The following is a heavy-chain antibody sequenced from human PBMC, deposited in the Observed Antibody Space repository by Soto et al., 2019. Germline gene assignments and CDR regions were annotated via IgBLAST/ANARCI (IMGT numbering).Heavy chain of an antibody. CDR2: IIPIFGTA. V-gene: IGHV1-69*12. Sequence: QVQLVQSGAEVKKPGSSVKVSCKASGGTFSSYAISWVRQAPGQGLEWMGGIIPIFGTANYAQKFQGRVTITADESXXTXYXXLSSLRSEDTAVYYCARSGIAVAGTGFYYYYGMDVWGQGTTVTVSS. CDR1: GGTFSSYA. J-gene: IGHJ6*02. CDR3: ARSGIAVAGTGFYYYYGMDV. D-gene: IGHD6-19*01.